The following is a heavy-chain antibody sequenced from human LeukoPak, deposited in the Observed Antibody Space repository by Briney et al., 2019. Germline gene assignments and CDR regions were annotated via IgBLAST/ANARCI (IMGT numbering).Heavy chain of an antibody. V-gene: IGHV1-46*01. CDR3: ARSGCSGGTCFFDY. D-gene: IGHD2-15*01. CDR1: GYTFTSYY. CDR2: INPSDGST. J-gene: IGHJ4*02. Sequence: ASVKVSCKASGYTFTSYYMHWVRQAPGPGLEWMGIINPSDGSTNYAQKFQGRVTMTRDMSTSTVYMELSSLRSEDTAVYYCARSGCSGGTCFFDYWGQGTLVTVSS.